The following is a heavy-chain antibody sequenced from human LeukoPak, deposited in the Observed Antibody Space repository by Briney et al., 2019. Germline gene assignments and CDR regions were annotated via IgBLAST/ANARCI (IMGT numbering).Heavy chain of an antibody. Sequence: ASVKVSCKASGGTFSSYAISWVRQAPGQGLEWMGRIIPILGIANYAQKLQGRVTITADKSTSTAYMELSSLRSEDTAVYYCARDRTRSPWIQLWLPFDYWGQGTLVTVSS. J-gene: IGHJ4*02. D-gene: IGHD5-18*01. CDR2: IIPILGIA. V-gene: IGHV1-69*04. CDR3: ARDRTRSPWIQLWLPFDY. CDR1: GGTFSSYA.